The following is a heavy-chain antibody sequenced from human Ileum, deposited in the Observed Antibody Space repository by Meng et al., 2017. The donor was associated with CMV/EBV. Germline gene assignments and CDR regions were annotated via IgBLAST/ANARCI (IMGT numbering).Heavy chain of an antibody. CDR1: GLSLSTSGGG. J-gene: IGHJ4*02. V-gene: IGHV2-5*02. CDR3: AHTYCGGGSCYGFNY. CDR2: IYWDDDK. D-gene: IGHD2-15*01. Sequence: GLSLSTSGGGVGWIRQPPGKALEWLALIYWDDDKRYSPSLHSRLTITKDTSKNQVVLTMTNMDPVDTATYYCAHTYCGGGSCYGFNYWGQGTLVTVSS.